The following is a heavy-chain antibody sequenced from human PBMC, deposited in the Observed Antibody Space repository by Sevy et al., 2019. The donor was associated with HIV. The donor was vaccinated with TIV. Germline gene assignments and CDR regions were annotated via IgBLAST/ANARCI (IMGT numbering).Heavy chain of an antibody. CDR2: ISGSGGST. V-gene: IGHV3-23*01. CDR3: AKREVGATALVGY. J-gene: IGHJ4*02. Sequence: RGSLRLSCAASGFTFSSYAMSWVRQAPGKGLERVSAISGSGGSTYYADSVKGRFTISRDNSKNTLYLQMNSLRAEDTAVYYCAKREVGATALVGYWGQGTLVTVSS. CDR1: GFTFSSYA. D-gene: IGHD1-26*01.